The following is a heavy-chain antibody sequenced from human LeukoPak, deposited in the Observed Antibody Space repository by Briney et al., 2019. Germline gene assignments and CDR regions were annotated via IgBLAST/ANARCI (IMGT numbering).Heavy chain of an antibody. D-gene: IGHD4-23*01. CDR3: ARDGYGGNSFDY. Sequence: ASVTVSFKASGHTFTVYYMHWVRQAPGQGLEWMGWINPNSGDTNYAQKFQGRVTMTRDTSISTASMELSRLRSDDTAVYFCARDGYGGNSFDYWGQGTLVTVSS. V-gene: IGHV1-2*02. J-gene: IGHJ4*02. CDR2: INPNSGDT. CDR1: GHTFTVYY.